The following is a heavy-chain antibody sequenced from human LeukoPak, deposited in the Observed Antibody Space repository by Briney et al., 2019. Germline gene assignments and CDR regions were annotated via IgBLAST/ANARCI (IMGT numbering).Heavy chain of an antibody. V-gene: IGHV1-2*02. CDR2: IKANSGDT. Sequence: ASVKVSCKASGYIFTAYYLHWVRQAPGQGLEWMGWIKANSGDTNYARKFQGRVTMTRDTSISTVYMELSRLTSDDTAVYYCTRVGDDYPYWGQGTLVTVSS. CDR1: GYIFTAYY. D-gene: IGHD5-24*01. J-gene: IGHJ4*02. CDR3: TRVGDDYPY.